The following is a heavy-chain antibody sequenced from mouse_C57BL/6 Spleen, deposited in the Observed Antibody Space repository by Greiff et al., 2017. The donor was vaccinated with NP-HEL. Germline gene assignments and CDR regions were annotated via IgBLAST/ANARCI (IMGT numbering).Heavy chain of an antibody. D-gene: IGHD4-1*01. CDR1: GYTFTGYW. Sequence: VQLQQSGAELMKPGASVKLSCKATGYTFTGYWIVWVKQRPGQGLEWIGEILPGSGSTNYSENFKGKATLTADTSSNTAYLQLGSLTTEDSAIYYCARGCNWGYWGQGTTLTVSS. CDR3: ARGCNWGY. V-gene: IGHV1-9*01. CDR2: ILPGSGST. J-gene: IGHJ2*01.